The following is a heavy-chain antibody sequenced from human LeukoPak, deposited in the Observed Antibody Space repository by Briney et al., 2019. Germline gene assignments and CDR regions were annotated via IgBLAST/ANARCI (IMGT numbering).Heavy chain of an antibody. V-gene: IGHV1-58*02. CDR1: GLTFTRST. D-gene: IGHD6-25*01. CDR2: IVVGSGNT. J-gene: IGHJ6*02. CDR3: AADYLPYSSEWYSFGYSYYGMDV. Sequence: SVKVSCKASGLTFTRSTMQWVRQVRGQRLEWIGWIVVGSGNTNYAQKFQERVTITRDMSTSTAYMELSSLRSEDTAVYYCAADYLPYSSEWYSFGYSYYGMDVWGQGTTVTVSS.